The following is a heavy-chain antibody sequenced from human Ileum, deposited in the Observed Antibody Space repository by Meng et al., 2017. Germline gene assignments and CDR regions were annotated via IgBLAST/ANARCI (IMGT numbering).Heavy chain of an antibody. Sequence: GESLKISCAASGFTFTNAWMSWVRQAPGKGLEWVALIWYDGYNKYYADSVKGRFTVSRDNSKNTLLLQMNSLRAEDTAVYFCAREERDSSGYFPDYWGQGTLVTVSS. D-gene: IGHD3-22*01. CDR1: GFTFTNAW. CDR2: IWYDGYNK. J-gene: IGHJ4*02. V-gene: IGHV3-33*08. CDR3: AREERDSSGYFPDY.